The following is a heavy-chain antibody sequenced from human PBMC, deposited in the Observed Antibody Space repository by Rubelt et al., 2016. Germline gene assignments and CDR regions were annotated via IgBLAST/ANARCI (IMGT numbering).Heavy chain of an antibody. J-gene: IGHJ4*02. Sequence: QVQLQESGPGLVKPSETLSLTCTVSGDSIRSYSWSWIRQPPGKGLEWIGYIYYSGNTNYNPSRRGGVSISVDTSKNQFSRKVTSVTAADTAMYYCARATRKTTVVTPDFDYWGQGTLVTVSS. CDR2: IYYSGNT. CDR1: GDSIRSYS. V-gene: IGHV4-59*12. D-gene: IGHD4-23*01. CDR3: ARATRKTTVVTPDFDY.